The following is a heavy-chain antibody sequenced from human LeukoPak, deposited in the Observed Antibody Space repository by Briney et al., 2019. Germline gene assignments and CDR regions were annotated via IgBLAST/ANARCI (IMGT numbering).Heavy chain of an antibody. Sequence: SETLSLTCTVSGGSISSYYWSWIRQPPGKGLEWIGYIYYSGSTYYNPSLKSRVTISVDTFKNQFSLKLSSVTAADTAVYYCARAKGVLDYYYYGMDVWGQGTTVTVSS. J-gene: IGHJ6*02. CDR3: ARAKGVLDYYYYGMDV. V-gene: IGHV4-59*12. CDR1: GGSISSYY. D-gene: IGHD3-16*01. CDR2: IYYSGST.